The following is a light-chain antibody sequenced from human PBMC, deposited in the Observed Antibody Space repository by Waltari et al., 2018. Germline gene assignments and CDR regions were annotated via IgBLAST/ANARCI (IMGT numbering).Light chain of an antibody. CDR3: SSYTTTSTLLVV. J-gene: IGLJ2*01. V-gene: IGLV2-14*03. Sequence: QSALTQPASVSGSPGQSITIPCTGTSSDIGSYHFVSCYQHHPGKAPKLMIFDVNNRPSGVSDRFSGSKSGNTASLTISGLQAEDEADYYCSSYTTTSTLLVVFGGGTKLTVL. CDR1: SSDIGSYHF. CDR2: DVN.